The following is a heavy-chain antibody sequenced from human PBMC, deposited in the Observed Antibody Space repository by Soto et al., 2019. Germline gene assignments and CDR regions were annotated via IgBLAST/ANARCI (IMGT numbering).Heavy chain of an antibody. D-gene: IGHD2-21*02. CDR1: GFSLTSGPAG. CDR3: AHTRGGGNSACFDA. CDR2: IYWDGGR. J-gene: IGHJ5*02. V-gene: IGHV2-5*02. Sequence: QITLKESGPSLLTPTQTLTLTCTFSGFSLTSGPAGVGWIRQPPGKALEWLALIYWDGGRRYSPSLKSRLTITKDTSKDQVVLTMTNMDPVDTGTYYCAHTRGGGNSACFDAWGQGTLVTVSS.